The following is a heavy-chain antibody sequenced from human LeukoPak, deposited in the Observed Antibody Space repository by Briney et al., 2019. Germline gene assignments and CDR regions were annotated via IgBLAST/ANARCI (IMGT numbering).Heavy chain of an antibody. Sequence: ASVKVSCKASGYTFTSYGISWVRRAPGQGLEWMGWISAYNGNTNYAQKLQGRVTMTTDTSTSTAYMELRSLRSDDTAVYYCAREYGTAMAPLYYFDYWGQGTLVTVSS. CDR2: ISAYNGNT. J-gene: IGHJ4*02. V-gene: IGHV1-18*04. CDR1: GYTFTSYG. CDR3: AREYGTAMAPLYYFDY. D-gene: IGHD5-18*01.